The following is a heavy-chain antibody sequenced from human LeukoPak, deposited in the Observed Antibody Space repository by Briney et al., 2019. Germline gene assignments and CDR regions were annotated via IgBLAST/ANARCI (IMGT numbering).Heavy chain of an antibody. J-gene: IGHJ6*02. CDR3: ARGGVSGWWKKNYYYGMDV. CDR1: GFTFSCYD. CDR2: IGTAGDT. Sequence: GGSLRLSCAASGFTFSCYDMHWVRQATGKGLEWVSAIGTAGDTYYPGSVKGRFTISRENAKNSLYLQMNSLRAGDTAVYYCARGGVSGWWKKNYYYGMDVWGQGTTVTVSS. D-gene: IGHD6-19*01. V-gene: IGHV3-13*01.